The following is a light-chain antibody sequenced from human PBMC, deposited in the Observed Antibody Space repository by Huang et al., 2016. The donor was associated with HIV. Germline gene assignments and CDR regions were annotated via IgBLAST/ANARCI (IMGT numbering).Light chain of an antibody. CDR2: AAS. V-gene: IGKV1-27*01. CDR3: QKYNSAPLT. Sequence: DIQMTQSPPSLSASVGDRVTIICRASQGISNHLAWYQQRPGKVPKLLIYAASTLQAWVPSLFSGSRSGTDFTLTINSLQPEDVATYYCQKYNSAPLTFGGGTKVEIK. CDR1: QGISNH. J-gene: IGKJ4*01.